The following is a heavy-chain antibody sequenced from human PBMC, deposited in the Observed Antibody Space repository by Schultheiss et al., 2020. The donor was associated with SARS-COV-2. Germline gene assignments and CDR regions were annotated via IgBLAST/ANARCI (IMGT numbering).Heavy chain of an antibody. CDR3: ARHYSDYGDYPNWFDP. CDR1: GGSFSGYY. D-gene: IGHD4-17*01. J-gene: IGHJ5*02. CDR2: INHSGST. Sequence: SETLSLTCAVYGGSFSGYYWSWIRQPPGKGLEWIGEINHSGSTNYNPSLKSRVTISVDTSKNQFSLKLSSVTAADTAVYYCARHYSDYGDYPNWFDPWGQGTLVTVSS. V-gene: IGHV4-34*01.